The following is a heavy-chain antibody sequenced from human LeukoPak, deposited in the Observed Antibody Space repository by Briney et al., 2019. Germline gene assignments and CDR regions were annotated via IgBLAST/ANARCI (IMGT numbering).Heavy chain of an antibody. CDR3: ARDGGVGDGSDY. V-gene: IGHV3-21*01. CDR2: ISSSSSYI. CDR1: GFTFSSYS. J-gene: IGHJ4*02. D-gene: IGHD4-17*01. Sequence: GGSLRLSCAASGFTFSSYSMNWVRQAPGKGLEWVSSISSSSSYIYYADSVKGRFTTSRDNAKNSLYLQMNSLRAEDTAVYYCARDGGVGDGSDYWGQGTLVTVSS.